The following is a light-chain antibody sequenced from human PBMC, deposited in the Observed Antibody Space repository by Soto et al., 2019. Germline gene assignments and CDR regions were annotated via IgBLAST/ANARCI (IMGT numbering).Light chain of an antibody. CDR1: QSVLYSSNNKNH. J-gene: IGKJ2*01. CDR3: QQYYSPPYT. V-gene: IGKV4-1*01. CDR2: WAS. Sequence: DIVMTQSPDSLAVSLGERAAINCKSSQSVLYSSNNKNHLAWYQQKPGQPPKVPIYWASTRESGVPDRFRGSGSGTDFTLTISSLQAEDVAVYFCQQYYSPPYTFGQGTKLEIK.